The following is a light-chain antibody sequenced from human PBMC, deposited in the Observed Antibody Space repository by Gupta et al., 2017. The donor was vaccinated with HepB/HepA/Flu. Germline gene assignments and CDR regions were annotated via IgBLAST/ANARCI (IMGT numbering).Light chain of an antibody. CDR1: QSISSW. J-gene: IGKJ1*01. V-gene: IGKV1-5*03. CDR2: KAS. CDR3: QQYNSLSQT. Sequence: DIQMTQSPSTLSASVGDRVTITCRASQSISSWLAWYQQKPGKAPKLLIYKASSLESGVPSRFSGSGSGTEFTLTISSLQPDDFATYYCQQYNSLSQTFGQGTKVVIK.